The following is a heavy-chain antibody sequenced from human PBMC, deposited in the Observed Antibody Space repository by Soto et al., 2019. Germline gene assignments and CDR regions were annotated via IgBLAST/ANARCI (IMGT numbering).Heavy chain of an antibody. V-gene: IGHV4-30-4*01. D-gene: IGHD3-3*01. CDR2: INHSGST. CDR3: ASYHYYDFWVGSRHYMDA. Sequence: SETLSPTCSVSGGSISSGDYYWNWIRQPPGKGLEWIGEINHSGSTNYNPSLKSRVTISADTSKHQFSLRLSSVTAADSAIYYCASYHYYDFWVGSRHYMDAWGKGTTVTVSS. CDR1: GGSISSGDYY. J-gene: IGHJ6*03.